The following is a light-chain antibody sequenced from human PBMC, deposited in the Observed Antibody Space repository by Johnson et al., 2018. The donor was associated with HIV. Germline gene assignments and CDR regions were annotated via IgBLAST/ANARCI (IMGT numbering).Light chain of an antibody. CDR1: SSDIGNYS. Sequence: QSVLTQPPSVSAAPGQKVTISCSGSSSDIGNYSVSWYQQLPGTAPKLLIYENNKRPSGIPDRFSGSKSGTSATLGITGLPTGDEADYYCGTWDSSLSADVFGTGTKVTVL. CDR2: ENN. CDR3: GTWDSSLSADV. J-gene: IGLJ1*01. V-gene: IGLV1-51*02.